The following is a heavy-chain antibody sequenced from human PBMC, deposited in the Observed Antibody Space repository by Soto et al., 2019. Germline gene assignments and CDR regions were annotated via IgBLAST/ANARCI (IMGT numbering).Heavy chain of an antibody. J-gene: IGHJ6*02. CDR3: ASIGGGYSYGLTALGYYGMDV. V-gene: IGHV3-23*04. Sequence: EVQLVESGGGLVQPGGSLKLSCAASGFTFSGSAMHWVRQAPGKGLEWVSAISGSGGSTYYADSVKGRFTISRDNSKNTLYLQMNSLRAEDTAVYYCASIGGGYSYGLTALGYYGMDVWGQGTTVTVSS. CDR1: GFTFSGSA. CDR2: ISGSGGST. D-gene: IGHD5-18*01.